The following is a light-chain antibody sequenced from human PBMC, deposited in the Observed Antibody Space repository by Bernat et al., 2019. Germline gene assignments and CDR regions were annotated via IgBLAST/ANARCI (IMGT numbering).Light chain of an antibody. CDR2: AAS. CDR1: QSVSSDY. CDR3: QQYGSSPYT. J-gene: IGKJ2*01. Sequence: EIVLTQSPGTLSLSPGERATLSCRASQSVSSDYLAWFQQRPGQAPRLLIYAASSTATGIPDRFSGSGSGTDFTLTISRLEPEGFAVYYCQQYGSSPYTFGQGTKLEIK. V-gene: IGKV3-20*01.